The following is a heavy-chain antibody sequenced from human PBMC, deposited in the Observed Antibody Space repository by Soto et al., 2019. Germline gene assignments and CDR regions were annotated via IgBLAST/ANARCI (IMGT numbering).Heavy chain of an antibody. Sequence: QVQLQQWGAGLLKPSETLSLTCAVYGGSFGGYYWSWIRQPPGKGLEWIGEISHSESADYNPSLKGRVTISVDTSKNQFSLKLSSVTAADTAVYYCARRGSREPIAYWGQGTLVTVSS. CDR3: ARRGSREPIAY. V-gene: IGHV4-34*01. CDR2: ISHSESA. J-gene: IGHJ4*02. CDR1: GGSFGGYY. D-gene: IGHD1-26*01.